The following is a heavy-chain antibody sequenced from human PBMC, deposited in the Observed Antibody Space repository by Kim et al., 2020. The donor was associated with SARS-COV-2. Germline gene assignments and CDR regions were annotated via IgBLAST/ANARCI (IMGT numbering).Heavy chain of an antibody. CDR3: ARESIVIYYYYGMDV. V-gene: IGHV1-3*01. D-gene: IGHD1-26*01. J-gene: IGHJ6*02. Sequence: KFQGRVTITRDTSASTAYMELSSLRSEDTAVYYCARESIVIYYYYGMDVWGQGTTVTVSS.